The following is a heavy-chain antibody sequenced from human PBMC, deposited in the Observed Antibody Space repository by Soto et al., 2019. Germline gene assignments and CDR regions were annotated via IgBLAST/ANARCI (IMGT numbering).Heavy chain of an antibody. CDR2: IYYSGST. D-gene: IGHD2-15*01. CDR3: ARTEGVVAATLGY. V-gene: IGHV4-61*01. CDR1: GGSVSSGSYY. Sequence: QVQLQESGPGLVKPSETLSLTCTVSGGSVSSGSYYWSWIRQPPGQGLEWIGYIYYSGSTNYNPSLKSRVTISVDTSKNQFSLKLSSVTAADTAVYYCARTEGVVAATLGYWGQGTLVTVSA. J-gene: IGHJ4*02.